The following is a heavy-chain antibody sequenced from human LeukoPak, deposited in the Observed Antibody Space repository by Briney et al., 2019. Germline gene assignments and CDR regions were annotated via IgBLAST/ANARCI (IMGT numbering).Heavy chain of an antibody. CDR1: GFTFSTYA. J-gene: IGHJ4*02. Sequence: GGSLRLSCAASGFTFSTYAMNWVRQAPGKGLEWVSAISGSGAKTYYADFVKGRFTISRDNSKNTLYLQMNSLRAEDTAVYYCAKEYSGSFSPFPSYFDCWGQGTLVTVSS. D-gene: IGHD1-26*01. CDR3: AKEYSGSFSPFPSYFDC. V-gene: IGHV3-23*01. CDR2: ISGSGAKT.